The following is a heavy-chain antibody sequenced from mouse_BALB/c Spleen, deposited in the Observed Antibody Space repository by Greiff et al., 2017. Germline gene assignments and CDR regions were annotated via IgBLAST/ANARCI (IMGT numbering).Heavy chain of an antibody. Sequence: EVKLQESGPGLVKPSQSLSLTCSVTGYSITSGYYWNWIRQFPGNKLEWMGYISYDGSNNYNPSLKNRISITRDTSKNQFFLKLNSVTTEDTATYYCASGDGNYGFDYWGQGTTLTVSS. J-gene: IGHJ2*01. CDR1: GYSITSGYY. CDR2: ISYDGSN. V-gene: IGHV3-6*02. D-gene: IGHD2-1*01. CDR3: ASGDGNYGFDY.